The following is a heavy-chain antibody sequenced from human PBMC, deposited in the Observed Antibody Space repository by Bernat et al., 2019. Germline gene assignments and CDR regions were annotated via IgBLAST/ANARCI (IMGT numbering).Heavy chain of an antibody. CDR3: ARGPRYGDYYFDY. CDR2: ISYDGSNK. V-gene: IGHV3-30-3*01. D-gene: IGHD4-17*01. Sequence: QVQLVESGGGVVQPGRSLRLSCAASGFTFSSYAMHWVRQAPGKGLEWVAVISYDGSNKYYADSVKGRFTISRDNSKNTPYLQMNSLRAEDTAVYYCARGPRYGDYYFDYWGQGTLVTVSS. J-gene: IGHJ4*02. CDR1: GFTFSSYA.